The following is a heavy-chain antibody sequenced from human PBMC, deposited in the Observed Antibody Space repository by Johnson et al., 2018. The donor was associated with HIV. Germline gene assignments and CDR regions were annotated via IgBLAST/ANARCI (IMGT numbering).Heavy chain of an antibody. CDR2: ISRDGVNT. V-gene: IGHV3-64*07. Sequence: VQLVESGGGVVQPGRSLRLSCEASGFTFSSYAMHWVRQAPGKGLEYVSAISRDGVNTFYADSVKDRFTISRDNSKSTLYLQMVSLRPEDMGIYYCAIPYFFDTGNYRWGQGTMVTVSS. J-gene: IGHJ3*01. D-gene: IGHD3-22*01. CDR1: GFTFSSYA. CDR3: AIPYFFDTGNYR.